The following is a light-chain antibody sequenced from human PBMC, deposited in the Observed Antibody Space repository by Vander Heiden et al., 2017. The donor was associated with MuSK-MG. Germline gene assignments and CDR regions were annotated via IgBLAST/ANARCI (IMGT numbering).Light chain of an antibody. Sequence: EIVLTQSPATLSLSPGERATLSCRASQSVSSYLAWYQQKPGQAPRLLIYDASNRATGIPDRFSGSGSGTDFTLTISSLEPEDFAGYYCQQRRTFGQGTKVEIK. CDR1: QSVSSY. V-gene: IGKV3-11*01. CDR3: QQRRT. CDR2: DAS. J-gene: IGKJ1*01.